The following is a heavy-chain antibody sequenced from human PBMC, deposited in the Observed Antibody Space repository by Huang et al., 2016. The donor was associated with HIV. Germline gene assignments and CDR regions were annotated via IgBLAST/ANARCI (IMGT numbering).Heavy chain of an antibody. CDR1: GGSFTGNY. D-gene: IGHD3-3*01. V-gene: IGHV4-34*02. Sequence: QMQLQQRGAGLLKPSETLSLTCGVSGGSFTGNYLTWIRQAQGKGWEWIGEVNDRGATNYNPSLNGRVTRSIDKSNRELALNLRSVTAADTAVYYCARQWTILEWLLGLDVWGQGTTVIVSS. J-gene: IGHJ6*02. CDR3: ARQWTILEWLLGLDV. CDR2: VNDRGAT.